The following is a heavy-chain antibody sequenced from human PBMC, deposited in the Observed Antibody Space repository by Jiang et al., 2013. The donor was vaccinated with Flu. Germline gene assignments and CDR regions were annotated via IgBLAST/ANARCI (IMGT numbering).Heavy chain of an antibody. J-gene: IGHJ4*02. Sequence: TFTGYYMHWVRQAPGQGLEWMGWINPNSGGTNYAQKFQGRVTMTRDTSISTAYMELSRLRSDDTAVYYCARDFEVLRYFDWLLYLDYWGQGTLVTVSS. CDR1: TFTGYY. V-gene: IGHV1-2*02. CDR3: ARDFEVLRYFDWLLYLDY. D-gene: IGHD3-9*01. CDR2: INPNSGGT.